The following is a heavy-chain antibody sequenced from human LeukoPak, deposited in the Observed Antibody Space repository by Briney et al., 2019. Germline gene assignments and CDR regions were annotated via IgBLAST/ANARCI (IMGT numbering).Heavy chain of an antibody. Sequence: PSETLSLTCTVSGGSISSYYWSWIRQPPGKGLEWIGSIYHSGSTYYNPSLKSRITISVDTSKNQFSLKLNSVTAADTAVYYCARGPEHYDILTGIDYWGQGTLVTVSS. CDR3: ARGPEHYDILTGIDY. J-gene: IGHJ4*02. CDR2: IYHSGST. CDR1: GGSISSYY. D-gene: IGHD3-9*01. V-gene: IGHV4-59*05.